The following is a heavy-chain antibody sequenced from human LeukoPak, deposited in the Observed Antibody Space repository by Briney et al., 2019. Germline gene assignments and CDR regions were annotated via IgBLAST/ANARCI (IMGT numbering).Heavy chain of an antibody. CDR2: INHDATNM. D-gene: IGHD3-10*01. V-gene: IGHV3-74*01. CDR3: ARDLNWELGS. CDR1: GFTFWNYV. J-gene: IGHJ4*02. Sequence: GRSLRLSCAASGFTFWNYVMHWVRQVPGKGLVWVSRINHDATNMIYADSVKGRFTISRDNARSTLHLQMSDLRAEDTAVYYCARDLNWELGSWGQGTLVTVSS.